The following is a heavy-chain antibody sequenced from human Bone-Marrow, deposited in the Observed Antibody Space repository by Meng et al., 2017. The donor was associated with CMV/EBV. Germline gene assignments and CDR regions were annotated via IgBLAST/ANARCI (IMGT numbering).Heavy chain of an antibody. CDR3: ARDSGSYLC. CDR1: GYTVSTYF. J-gene: IGHJ4*02. Sequence: QVQLVQSGSEVKKPVASVKVSCKASGYTVSTYFIHWFRQAPGQGLQWMGWLNPYSGDTHFAQKFQGRVTMTRDTSISTAYMELSRLRSDDTAVYYCARDSGSYLCWGQGTLVTVSS. D-gene: IGHD1-26*01. CDR2: LNPYSGDT. V-gene: IGHV1-2*02.